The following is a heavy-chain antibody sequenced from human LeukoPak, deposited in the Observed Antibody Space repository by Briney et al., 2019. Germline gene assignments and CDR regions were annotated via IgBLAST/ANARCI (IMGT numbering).Heavy chain of an antibody. CDR3: ARNPSRVYRGFRLDY. CDR1: GGSISSGSYY. D-gene: IGHD2-8*01. CDR2: IYTSGST. J-gene: IGHJ4*02. Sequence: SQTLSLTCTVSGGSISSGSYYWSWIRQPAGKGLEWIGRIYTSGSTNYNPSLKSRVTISVDTSKNQFSLKLSSVTAADTAVYYCARNPSRVYRGFRLDYWGQGTLVTVSS. V-gene: IGHV4-61*02.